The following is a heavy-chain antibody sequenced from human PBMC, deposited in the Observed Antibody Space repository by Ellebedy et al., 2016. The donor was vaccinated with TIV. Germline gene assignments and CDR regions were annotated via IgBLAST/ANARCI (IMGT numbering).Heavy chain of an antibody. V-gene: IGHV4-34*01. D-gene: IGHD3-3*01. CDR1: GGSFSGYY. Sequence: GSLRLSXAVYGGSFSGYYWSWIRQPPGKGLEWIGEINHSGSTNYNPSLKSRVTISVDTSKNQFSLKLSSVTAADTAVYYCARDGDFWSGAIYYMDVWGKGTTVTVSS. J-gene: IGHJ6*03. CDR2: INHSGST. CDR3: ARDGDFWSGAIYYMDV.